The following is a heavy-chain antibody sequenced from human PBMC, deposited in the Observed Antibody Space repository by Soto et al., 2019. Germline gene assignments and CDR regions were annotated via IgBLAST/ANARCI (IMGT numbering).Heavy chain of an antibody. V-gene: IGHV1-69*13. Sequence: SVKVSCKASGGTFSSYAISWVRQAPGQGLEWMGGIIPIFGTANYAQKFQGRVTITADESTSTAYMELSSLRSEDTAVYYCAKNYGGSSYWYFALWGRGTLVTVSS. J-gene: IGHJ2*01. CDR1: GGTFSSYA. CDR3: AKNYGGSSYWYFAL. CDR2: IIPIFGTA. D-gene: IGHD4-17*01.